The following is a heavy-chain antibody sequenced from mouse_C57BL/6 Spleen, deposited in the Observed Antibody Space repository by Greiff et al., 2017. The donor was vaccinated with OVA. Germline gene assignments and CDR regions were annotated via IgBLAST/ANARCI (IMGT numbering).Heavy chain of an antibody. CDR3: ARERYGSSPAWFAY. CDR1: GYTFTSYW. J-gene: IGHJ3*01. CDR2: INPSNGGT. D-gene: IGHD1-1*01. V-gene: IGHV1-53*01. Sequence: VPLQQPGTELVQPGASVKLSCKASGYTFTSYWMHWVKQRHGQGLELIGHINPSNGGTNYNEKFKSKATLPVDKSSSTAYMQLSSLTSEDSAVYYCARERYGSSPAWFAYWGQGTLVTVAA.